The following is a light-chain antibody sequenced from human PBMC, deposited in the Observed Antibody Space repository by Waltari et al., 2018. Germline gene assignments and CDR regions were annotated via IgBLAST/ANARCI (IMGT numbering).Light chain of an antibody. CDR1: PSVLYSSNNKNY. V-gene: IGKV4-1*01. CDR3: QQYYSTPPWT. Sequence: DLVMTPSPDSLAMSLRAAATINCQSSPSVLYSSNNKNYLAWYQQKPGQPLKLLIYWASTRESGVPDRFSGSGSVTDFTLTISSLQAEDVAVYYCQQYYSTPPWTFGQGTQVEIK. J-gene: IGKJ1*01. CDR2: WAS.